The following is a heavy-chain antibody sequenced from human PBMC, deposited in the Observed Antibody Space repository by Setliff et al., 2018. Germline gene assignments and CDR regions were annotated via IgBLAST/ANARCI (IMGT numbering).Heavy chain of an antibody. J-gene: IGHJ6*03. D-gene: IGHD3-22*01. Sequence: SETLSLTCTVSGGSISSGSYYWSWIRQPAGKGLEWIGHIYYSGAAKYDPSLKSRVTISVDTSKNQFSLKLSSVTAADTAVYYCARASLDSSGYLYYYYYYMDVWGKGTTVTVSS. V-gene: IGHV4-61*10. CDR3: ARASLDSSGYLYYYYYYMDV. CDR1: GGSISSGSYY. CDR2: IYYSGAA.